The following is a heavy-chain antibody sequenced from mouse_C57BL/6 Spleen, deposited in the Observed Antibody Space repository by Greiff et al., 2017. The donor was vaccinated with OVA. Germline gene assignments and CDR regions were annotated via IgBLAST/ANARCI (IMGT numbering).Heavy chain of an antibody. CDR2: FYPGSGSI. CDR1: GYTFTEYT. D-gene: IGHD2-5*01. CDR3: ATDEDQRESNTPWFAY. J-gene: IGHJ3*01. V-gene: IGHV1-62-2*01. Sequence: VQLVESGAELVKPGASVKLSCKASGYTFTEYTIHWVKQRPGQGLEWIGWFYPGSGSIKYNEKFKDKATLTADKSSSTAYMELSRLTSEDSAVYSGATDEDQRESNTPWFAYWGQGTPVTVSA.